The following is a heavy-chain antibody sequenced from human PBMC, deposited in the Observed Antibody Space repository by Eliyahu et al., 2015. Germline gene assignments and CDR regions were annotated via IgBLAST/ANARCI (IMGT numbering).Heavy chain of an antibody. V-gene: IGHV3-30-3*01. D-gene: IGHD6-19*01. CDR2: ISYDGSNK. J-gene: IGHJ2*01. CDR3: ARDGRSGWYNSYWYFDL. Sequence: RQAPGKGLEWVAVISYDGSNKYYADSVKGRFTISRDNSKNTLYLQMNNLRAEDTAVYYCARDGRSGWYNSYWYFDLWGRGTLVTVSS.